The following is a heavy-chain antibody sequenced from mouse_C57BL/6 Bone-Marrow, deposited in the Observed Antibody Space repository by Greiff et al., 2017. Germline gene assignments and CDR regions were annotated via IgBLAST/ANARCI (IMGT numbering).Heavy chain of an antibody. CDR3: ARDGAIYDGDYAEN. CDR1: GYTFPSHW. J-gene: IGHJ3*01. CDR2: IFPGSGST. V-gene: IGHV1-56*01. Sequence: VQLQQSGPELVRPGASVKISCKAPGYTFPSHWMQWVRQRPGQGLEWIGEIFPGSGSTYYNEKFKGKATLTVDTSSSTAYMQLSSLTSEDSAVYFCARDGAIYDGDYAENWGQGTLVTVSA. D-gene: IGHD2-3*01.